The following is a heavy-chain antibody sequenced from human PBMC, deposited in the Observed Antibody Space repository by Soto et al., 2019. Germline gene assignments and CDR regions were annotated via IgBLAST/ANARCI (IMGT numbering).Heavy chain of an antibody. Sequence: SETLSLTCAVYGGAFSGYYWSRIRQPPGKGLEWIGEINHSGSTNYNPSLKSRVTISVDTSKNQFSLKLSSVTAADTAVYYCARLGCGGDCYSGAFDIWGQGTMVT. V-gene: IGHV4-34*01. D-gene: IGHD2-21*02. CDR2: INHSGST. J-gene: IGHJ3*02. CDR1: GGAFSGYY. CDR3: ARLGCGGDCYSGAFDI.